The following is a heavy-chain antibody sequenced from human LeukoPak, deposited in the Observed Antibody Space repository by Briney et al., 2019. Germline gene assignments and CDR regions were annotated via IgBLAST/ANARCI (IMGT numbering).Heavy chain of an antibody. CDR2: IYYSGST. CDR1: GGSITSYY. CDR3: ARHFHRGANPDFFDY. Sequence: SETLSLTCSVSGGSITSYYWGWIRQPPGKGLEWIGSIYYSGSTNYNPYLKSRVTISVDTSKNQFSLKLSSVTAADTAVYYCARHFHRGANPDFFDYWDQGTLVTVSS. J-gene: IGHJ4*02. V-gene: IGHV4-39*01.